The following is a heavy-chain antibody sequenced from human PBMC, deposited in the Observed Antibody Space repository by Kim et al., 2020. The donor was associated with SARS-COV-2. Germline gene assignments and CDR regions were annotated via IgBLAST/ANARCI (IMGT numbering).Heavy chain of an antibody. Sequence: YADSVKGRFTIARDNAKNSLYLQMKSRRAEDMAVYYCAGGDSGRHGGVDYWGQGTLVTVSS. D-gene: IGHD1-26*01. CDR3: AGGDSGRHGGVDY. J-gene: IGHJ4*02. V-gene: IGHV3-21*01.